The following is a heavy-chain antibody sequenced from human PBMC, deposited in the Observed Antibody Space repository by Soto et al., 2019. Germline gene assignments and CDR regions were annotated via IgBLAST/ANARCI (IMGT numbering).Heavy chain of an antibody. D-gene: IGHD1-26*01. CDR3: AKGDGFIVAV. CDR1: GFTVNSNY. CDR2: TNTGGTT. V-gene: IGHV3-53*02. J-gene: IGHJ6*01. Sequence: EVQVLATGGGLIQPGGSLRLSCAASGFTVNSNYMSWVRQAPGEGLQWVSITNTGGTTYYADSVKGRFTVSRDNSKNTLYLQMNSLRAEDTAVYYCAKGDGFIVAVWCQGTTVSVSS.